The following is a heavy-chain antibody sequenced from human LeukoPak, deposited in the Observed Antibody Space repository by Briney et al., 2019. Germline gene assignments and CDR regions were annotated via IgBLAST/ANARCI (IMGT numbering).Heavy chain of an antibody. Sequence: TGGSLRLSCAASGFTFSNAWMSWVRQAPGKGLEWVGRIKSKTGGGTTDYAAPVKGRFTISRDDSKNTLYLQMNSLKTEDTAVYYCTRIENYFDYWGQGTLVTVSS. CDR1: GFTFSNAW. CDR3: TRIENYFDY. J-gene: IGHJ4*02. CDR2: IKSKTGGGTT. V-gene: IGHV3-15*01.